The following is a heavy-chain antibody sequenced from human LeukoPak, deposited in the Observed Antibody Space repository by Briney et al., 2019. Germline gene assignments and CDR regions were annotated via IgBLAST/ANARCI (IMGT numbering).Heavy chain of an antibody. CDR2: ISSSGSTI. J-gene: IGHJ6*02. CDR1: GFTFSSYE. CDR3: AGERVWFGEYGMDV. Sequence: GGSLRLSCAASGFTFSSYEMNWVRQAPGKGLGWVSYISSSGSTIYYAESVKGRFTISRDNAKNSLYLQMNSLRAEDTAVYYCAGERVWFGEYGMDVWGQGTTVTVSS. V-gene: IGHV3-48*03. D-gene: IGHD3-10*01.